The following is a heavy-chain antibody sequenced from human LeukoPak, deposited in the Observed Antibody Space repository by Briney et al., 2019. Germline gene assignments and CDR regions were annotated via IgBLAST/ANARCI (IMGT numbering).Heavy chain of an antibody. CDR3: ARWHSSSWTFDH. D-gene: IGHD6-13*01. V-gene: IGHV4-4*07. CDR2: IHTSGST. CDR1: GGSISTYY. Sequence: PSETLSLTCTVSGGSISTYYWSWIRQSAGKRLEWIGRIHTSGSTNYNPPLKGRVTMSVDTSKNKFSLKSSSVTAAATAEYYCARWHSSSWTFDHWGQGTLVTVSS. J-gene: IGHJ4*02.